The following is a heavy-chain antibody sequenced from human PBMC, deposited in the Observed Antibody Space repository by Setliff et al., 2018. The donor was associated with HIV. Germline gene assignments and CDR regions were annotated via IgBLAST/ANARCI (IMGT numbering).Heavy chain of an antibody. J-gene: IGHJ4*02. CDR2: IYYTGST. V-gene: IGHV4-39*07. D-gene: IGHD3-22*01. CDR1: GGSISSSSSY. CDR3: ASSSPQLSGYWYYFDH. Sequence: SETLSLTCIVSGGSISSSSSYWGWIRLPPGKGLEWTGSIYYTGSTYYNPSLKSRVTISVDTSKNQFSLKLSSVTAADTAVYYCASSSPQLSGYWYYFDHWGQGTLVTVSS.